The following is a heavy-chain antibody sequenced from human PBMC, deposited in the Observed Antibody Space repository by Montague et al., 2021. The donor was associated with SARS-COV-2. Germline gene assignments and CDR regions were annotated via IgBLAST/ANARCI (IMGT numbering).Heavy chain of an antibody. V-gene: IGHV4-39*01. CDR1: GGSVSSSSYY. CDR2: TYYTGST. J-gene: IGHJ3*02. CDR3: TRHITGSGNAFDI. Sequence: SETLSLTCTVSGGSVSSSSYYWGWIRQPPGKGLEWIGSTYYTGSTYYNPSLKSRVTISVDTSKNQFSLKLSSVTAADTAVYYCTRHITGSGNAFDIWGQGTMVTVSS. D-gene: IGHD3-10*01.